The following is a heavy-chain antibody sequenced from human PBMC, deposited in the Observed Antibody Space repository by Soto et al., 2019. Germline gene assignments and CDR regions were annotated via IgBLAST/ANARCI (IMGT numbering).Heavy chain of an antibody. CDR2: IYSTGIT. J-gene: IGHJ6*02. D-gene: IGHD1-20*01. V-gene: IGHV4-61*01. Sequence: SETLSLTRTVSGGSVSSNSYSWGWIRQSPGKGLEWIGIIYSTGITNYNPSLKSRVTISVDTSKNQFSLKLSSVTAADTAVYYCARYKSNYYYGMDVWGQGTTVTVSS. CDR3: ARYKSNYYYGMDV. CDR1: GGSVSSNSYS.